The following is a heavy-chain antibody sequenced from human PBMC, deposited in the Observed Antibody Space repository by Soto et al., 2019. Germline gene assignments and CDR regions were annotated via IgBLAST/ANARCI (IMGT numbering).Heavy chain of an antibody. J-gene: IGHJ6*03. CDR3: ARGGDTYGSGSGYYYYYMDV. CDR2: ISAYNGNT. V-gene: IGHV1-18*01. Sequence: GASVKVSCKASGYTFTSYGISWVRQAPGQGLEWMGWISAYNGNTNYAQKLQGRVTMTTDTSTSTAYMELRSLRSDDTAVYYCARGGDTYGSGSGYYYYYMDVWGKGTTVTVSS. D-gene: IGHD3-10*01. CDR1: GYTFTSYG.